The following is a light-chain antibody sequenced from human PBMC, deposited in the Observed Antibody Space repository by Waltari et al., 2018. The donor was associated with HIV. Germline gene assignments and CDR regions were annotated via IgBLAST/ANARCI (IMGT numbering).Light chain of an antibody. CDR2: RNN. J-gene: IGLJ1*01. CDR1: SSNIGTNY. CDR3: AAWDDSLSVVYV. V-gene: IGLV1-47*01. Sequence: QSVLTQPPSASGTPGQRVTLSSSGSSSNIGTNYVYRNQKLPGKDPKLLIYRNNQRPSGVPDRFSGSKSGTSASLAISGLRSEDEADYYCAAWDDSLSVVYVFGTGTKVTVL.